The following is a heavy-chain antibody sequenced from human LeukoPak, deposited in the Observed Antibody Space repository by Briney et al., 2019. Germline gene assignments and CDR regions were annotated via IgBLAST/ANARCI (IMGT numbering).Heavy chain of an antibody. V-gene: IGHV4-59*07. D-gene: IGHD4-11*01. CDR3: ARAQVDYNNGPGSRGYYSYGMDV. Sequence: KASDTLSLTCTVSGGSISTYYGNWIRQAPGRGLEWIGYIYYSGSTNYNPSLKSRVAMSVDTSRNQFSLKLSSVTAADTAVYYCARAQVDYNNGPGSRGYYSYGMDVWGRGTTVTVSS. CDR1: GGSISTYY. J-gene: IGHJ6*02. CDR2: IYYSGST.